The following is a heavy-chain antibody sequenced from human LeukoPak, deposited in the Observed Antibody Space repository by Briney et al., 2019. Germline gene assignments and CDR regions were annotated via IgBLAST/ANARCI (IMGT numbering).Heavy chain of an antibody. V-gene: IGHV1-8*01. CDR2: MNPNSGNT. CDR3: ASTLSSGWAVDY. Sequence: ASVKVSCKASGYTFTSYDINWVRQATGQGLEWMGWMNPNSGNTVYAQKFQGRVTMTRNTSISTAYMELSSLRSEDTAVYYCASTLSSGWAVDYWGQGTLVTVSS. D-gene: IGHD6-19*01. J-gene: IGHJ4*02. CDR1: GYTFTSYD.